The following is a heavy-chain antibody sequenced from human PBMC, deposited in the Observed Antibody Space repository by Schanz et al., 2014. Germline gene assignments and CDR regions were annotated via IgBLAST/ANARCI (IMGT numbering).Heavy chain of an antibody. Sequence: QVQLVQSGGEVKTPGASVKVSCKASGYTFSDYYIHWVRQAPGQGLEWMGIITPSGGSTNYAQKLQGRVTMTRDTSTSTAYMELRSLRSDDTAVYYCARNIIATARAYDIWGQGTMVTVSS. V-gene: IGHV1-46*01. CDR2: ITPSGGST. J-gene: IGHJ3*02. CDR1: GYTFSDYY. CDR3: ARNIIATARAYDI. D-gene: IGHD6-13*01.